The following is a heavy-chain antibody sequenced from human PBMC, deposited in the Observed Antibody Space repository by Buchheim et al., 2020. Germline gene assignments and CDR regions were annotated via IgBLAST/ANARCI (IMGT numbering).Heavy chain of an antibody. D-gene: IGHD3-10*01. CDR2: INPSGGST. V-gene: IGHV1-46*03. Sequence: QVQLVQSGAEVKKPGASVKVSCKASGYTFTSYYMHWVRQAPGQGLEWMGIINPSGGSTSYAQKFQGRVTMTRDTSTSTVNMELSSLRSEDTAVYYCARSKGIEDPQGFGYGMDVWGQGTT. CDR1: GYTFTSYY. CDR3: ARSKGIEDPQGFGYGMDV. J-gene: IGHJ6*02.